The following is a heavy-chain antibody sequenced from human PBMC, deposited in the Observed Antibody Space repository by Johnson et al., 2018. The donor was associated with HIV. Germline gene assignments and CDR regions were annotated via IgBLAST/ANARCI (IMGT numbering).Heavy chain of an antibody. CDR1: GFTFSSYA. CDR2: ISGSGGST. CDR3: ARIGLPYYYGSGSYSHDAFDI. Sequence: VQLVESGGGLVQPGGSLRLSCAVSGFTFSSYAMSWVRQAPGKGLEWVSAISGSGGSTYYADSVKGRFTISRDNSKTTLYLQMNSLRAEDTAVYYCARIGLPYYYGSGSYSHDAFDIWGQGTMVTVSS. D-gene: IGHD3-10*01. J-gene: IGHJ3*02. V-gene: IGHV3-23*04.